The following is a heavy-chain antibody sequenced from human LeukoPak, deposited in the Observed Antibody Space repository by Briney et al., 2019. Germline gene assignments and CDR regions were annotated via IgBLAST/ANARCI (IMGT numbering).Heavy chain of an antibody. CDR2: ISSSGSTI. D-gene: IGHD1-1*01. J-gene: IGHJ3*02. CDR1: GFTFSSYE. Sequence: PGGSLRLSCAASGFTFSSYEINWVRQAPGKGLEWVSYISSSGSTIYYADSVEGRFTISRDNAKNSLYLQMNSLRAEDTAVYYCARWERDAFDIWGQGTMVTVSS. V-gene: IGHV3-48*03. CDR3: ARWERDAFDI.